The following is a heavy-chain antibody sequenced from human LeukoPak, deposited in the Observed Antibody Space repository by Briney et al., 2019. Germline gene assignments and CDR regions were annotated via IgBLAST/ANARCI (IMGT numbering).Heavy chain of an antibody. J-gene: IGHJ4*02. D-gene: IGHD3-10*01. CDR3: ARGGHYYGSGSYYLDY. CDR1: GFTFDDYT. CDR2: INWNGGST. V-gene: IGHV3-20*04. Sequence: PGGSLRLSCAASGFTFDDYTMSWVRQAPGKALEWVSGINWNGGSTGYVDSVKGRFTISRDNAKNSLYLQMNSLRAEDTAVYYCARGGHYYGSGSYYLDYWGQGNLVTVSS.